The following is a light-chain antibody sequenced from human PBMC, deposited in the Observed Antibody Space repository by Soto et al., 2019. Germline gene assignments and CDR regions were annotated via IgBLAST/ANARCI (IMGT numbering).Light chain of an antibody. CDR1: QSVGSNY. J-gene: IGKJ4*01. Sequence: GGRARRSRGASQSVGSNYLAWYQQRPGQPPNLLIFGASHRASDIPDGVSGSGSGTVFALTISRLEAEEFAVYYCEQYGSSPLRVAGGTKVDI. V-gene: IGKV3-20*01. CDR3: EQYGSSPLR. CDR2: GAS.